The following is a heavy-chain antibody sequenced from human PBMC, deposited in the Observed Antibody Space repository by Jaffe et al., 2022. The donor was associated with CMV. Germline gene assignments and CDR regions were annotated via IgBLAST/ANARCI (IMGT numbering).Heavy chain of an antibody. CDR3: ARGSRISIPGGMDV. CDR2: INHSGST. Sequence: QVQLQQWGAGLLKPSETLSLTCAVYGGSFSGYYWSWIRQPPGKGLEWIGEINHSGSTNYNPSLKSRVTISVDTSKNQFSLKLSSVTAADTAVYYCARGSRISIPGGMDVWGQGTTVTVSS. D-gene: IGHD2-21*01. CDR1: GGSFSGYY. J-gene: IGHJ6*02. V-gene: IGHV4-34*01.